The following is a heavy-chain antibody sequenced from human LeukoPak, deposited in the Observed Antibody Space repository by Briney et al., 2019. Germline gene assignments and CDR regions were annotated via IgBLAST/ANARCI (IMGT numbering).Heavy chain of an antibody. D-gene: IGHD7-27*01. CDR1: GFGFINYN. CDR2: IGSTSSSM. Sequence: LPGGSLRLSCAASGFGFINYNMNWVRQAPGKGLEWVSYIGSTSSSMRYADSVKGRFTISRDNAKSSLYLQMNSLRAEDTALYYCARESPWGFHAFDVWGQGTVVTVSS. CDR3: ARESPWGFHAFDV. V-gene: IGHV3-48*01. J-gene: IGHJ3*01.